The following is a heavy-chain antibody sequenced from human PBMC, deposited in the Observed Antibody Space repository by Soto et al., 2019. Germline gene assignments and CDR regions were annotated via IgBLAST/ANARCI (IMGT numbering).Heavy chain of an antibody. J-gene: IGHJ3*02. Sequence: ASVNVSGKASGYTFSDYFMPWVRQAPGRGLEWVVVLNASGRATSYPENFQGSVSLTVDTSTSTFYMELRSLSSDDTAVYYCGRGRQKCRRTDAFDISR. CDR2: LNASGRAT. CDR3: GRGRQKCRRTDAFDI. CDR1: GYTFSDYF. V-gene: IGHV1-46*01.